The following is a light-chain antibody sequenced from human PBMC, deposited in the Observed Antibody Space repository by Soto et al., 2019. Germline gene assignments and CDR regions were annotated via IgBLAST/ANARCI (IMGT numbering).Light chain of an antibody. CDR3: SSYTSSSTLGGV. Sequence: QSVLTQPASVSGSPGQSITISCTGTSSDVGGYNYDSWYQQHPGKAPKLMIYDVSNRPSGVSNRFSGSKSGNTASLTISGLQAEDEADYYCSSYTSSSTLGGVFGTGTKVTVL. V-gene: IGLV2-14*01. CDR2: DVS. CDR1: SSDVGGYNY. J-gene: IGLJ1*01.